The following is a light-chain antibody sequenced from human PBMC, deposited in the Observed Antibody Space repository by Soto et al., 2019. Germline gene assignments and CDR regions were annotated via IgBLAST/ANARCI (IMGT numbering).Light chain of an antibody. Sequence: QSVLTQPASVSGSPGQSITISCTGTSSDVGGYNYVSWYQQHPGKAPKLMIYEVSNRPSGVSNRFSGSKSGNTASLTTSGLQAEDEADYYCSSYTSSSTYDFGTGTKVTVL. CDR1: SSDVGGYNY. J-gene: IGLJ1*01. CDR3: SSYTSSSTYD. V-gene: IGLV2-14*01. CDR2: EVS.